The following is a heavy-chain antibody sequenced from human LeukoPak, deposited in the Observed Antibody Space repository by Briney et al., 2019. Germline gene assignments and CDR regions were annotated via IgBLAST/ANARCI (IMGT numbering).Heavy chain of an antibody. CDR1: GFTFDDYA. Sequence: GGSLRLSCAASGFTFDDYAMHWVRQAPGKGLEWVSGISWNSGSIGYADSVKGRFTISRDNAKNSLYLQMNILRAEDTAVYYCAREGLNWNPMDHMDVWGKGTTVTVSS. D-gene: IGHD1-1*01. CDR2: ISWNSGSI. V-gene: IGHV3-9*01. CDR3: AREGLNWNPMDHMDV. J-gene: IGHJ6*03.